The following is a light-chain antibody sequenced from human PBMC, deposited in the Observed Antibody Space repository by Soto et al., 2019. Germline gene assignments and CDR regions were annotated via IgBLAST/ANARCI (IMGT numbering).Light chain of an antibody. CDR3: QQRSDWPLT. J-gene: IGKJ4*01. CDR1: QSVSSY. CDR2: DAS. V-gene: IGKV3-11*01. Sequence: PGERATLSCRASQSVSSYFAWYQQKPGQAPRLLIYDASTRAAGIPARFSGSGSGTDFTLTISSLESEDFAVYYCQQRSDWPLTFGGGTKVEIK.